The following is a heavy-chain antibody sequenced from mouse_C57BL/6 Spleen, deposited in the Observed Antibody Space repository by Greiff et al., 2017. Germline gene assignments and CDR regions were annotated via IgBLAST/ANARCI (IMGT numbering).Heavy chain of an antibody. V-gene: IGHV1-4*01. D-gene: IGHD1-1*01. Sequence: QVQLQQSGAELARPGASVKMSCKASGYTFTSYTMHWVNQRPGQGLEWIGYINPSRGYTKSNQKFKGKATLTADKSSSTAYMQLSSLTAEDSAVYYCAREGNYGEEDYWGQGTTLTVSS. J-gene: IGHJ2*01. CDR3: AREGNYGEEDY. CDR2: INPSRGYT. CDR1: GYTFTSYT.